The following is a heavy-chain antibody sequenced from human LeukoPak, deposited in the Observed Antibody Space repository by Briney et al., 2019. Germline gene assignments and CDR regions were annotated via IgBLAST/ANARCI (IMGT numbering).Heavy chain of an antibody. D-gene: IGHD3-22*01. CDR2: SNHSGST. V-gene: IGHV4-34*01. CDR3: ARVSYYDSSGNRGAFDY. CDR1: GGSFSGYY. Sequence: ASETLSLTCAVYGGSFSGYYWSWIRQPPGKGLEWFGESNHSGSTNYNPSLKSRVTISVDKSKNQFSLKLSSVTAADTAVYYCARVSYYDSSGNRGAFDYWGQGTLVTVSS. J-gene: IGHJ4*02.